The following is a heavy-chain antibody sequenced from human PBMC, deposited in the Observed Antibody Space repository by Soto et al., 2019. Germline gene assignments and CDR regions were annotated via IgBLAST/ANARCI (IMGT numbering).Heavy chain of an antibody. Sequence: ASVKVSCKASGYTFTSYGISWVRQAPGQGLEWMGWISAYNGNTNYAQKLQGRVTMTTDTSTSTAYMELRSLRSDDTAVYYCARDPRSIAVAGTFYYYGMDVWGQGTTGTVSS. CDR2: ISAYNGNT. D-gene: IGHD6-19*01. V-gene: IGHV1-18*01. CDR1: GYTFTSYG. J-gene: IGHJ6*02. CDR3: ARDPRSIAVAGTFYYYGMDV.